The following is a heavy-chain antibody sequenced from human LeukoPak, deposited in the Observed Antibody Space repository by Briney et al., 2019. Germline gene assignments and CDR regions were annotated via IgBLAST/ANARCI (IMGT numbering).Heavy chain of an antibody. CDR3: TRVLRFGITIFGVIAAYGMDV. Sequence: GGSLRLSCAASGFTFSDYYMSWIRQAPGKGLEWVSYISSSGSTIYYADSVKGRFTISRDNAKNSPYLQMNSLRAEDTAVYYCTRVLRFGITIFGVIAAYGMDVWGQGTTVTVSS. V-gene: IGHV3-11*01. J-gene: IGHJ6*02. CDR1: GFTFSDYY. D-gene: IGHD3-3*01. CDR2: ISSSGSTI.